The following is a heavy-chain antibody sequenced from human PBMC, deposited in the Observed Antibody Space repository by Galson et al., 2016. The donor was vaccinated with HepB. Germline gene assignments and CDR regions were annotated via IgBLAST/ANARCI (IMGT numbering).Heavy chain of an antibody. Sequence: SVKVSCKASGYTFAAYYIHWVRLAPGQGLEWLGWINPKSGGTSYAQKFQGRVTMTRDTSITTAYMGLNRLRSDDTAVYYCARRIVATIPSYYYYGMDVWGQGTTVTVSS. CDR1: GYTFAAYY. CDR3: ARRIVATIPSYYYYGMDV. D-gene: IGHD5-12*01. J-gene: IGHJ6*02. V-gene: IGHV1-2*02. CDR2: INPKSGGT.